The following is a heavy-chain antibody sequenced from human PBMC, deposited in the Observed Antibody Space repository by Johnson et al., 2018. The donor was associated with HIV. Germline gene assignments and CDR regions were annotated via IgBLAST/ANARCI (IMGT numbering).Heavy chain of an antibody. J-gene: IGHJ3*02. CDR1: GFTVSSNY. Sequence: EQLVESGGGLVQPGGSLRLSCAASGFTVSSNYMSWVRQAPEKGLEWVSVIYSGGSTYYADSVKGRFTISRDNSKNTLYLQMNSLRAEDTAVYYCAKSAPGYDSSGYRNAFDIWGQGTMVTVSS. CDR3: AKSAPGYDSSGYRNAFDI. V-gene: IGHV3-66*01. CDR2: IYSGGST. D-gene: IGHD3-22*01.